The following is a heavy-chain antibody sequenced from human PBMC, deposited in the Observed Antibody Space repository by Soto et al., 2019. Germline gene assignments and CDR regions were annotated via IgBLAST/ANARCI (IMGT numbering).Heavy chain of an antibody. D-gene: IGHD5-12*01. CDR1: GFTFSSYS. CDR3: ARGYSGYVQIFY. J-gene: IGHJ4*02. V-gene: IGHV3-48*01. Sequence: GGSLRLSCAASGFTFSSYSMNWIRQAPGKGLEWVSYISSSSSTIYYADSVKGRFTISRDNAKNSLYLQMNSLRVEDTAVYYCARGYSGYVQIFYWGQGTLVTVSS. CDR2: ISSSSSTI.